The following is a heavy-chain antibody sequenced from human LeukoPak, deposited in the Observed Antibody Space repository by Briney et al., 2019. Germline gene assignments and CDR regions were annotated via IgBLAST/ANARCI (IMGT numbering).Heavy chain of an antibody. D-gene: IGHD3-22*01. V-gene: IGHV3-21*01. CDR3: ARDVSYYDSSGYYYVGAFDI. J-gene: IGHJ3*02. Sequence: PGGSLRLSCAGTGLAFSSYSMNWVRQAPGKGLEWVSSISSSSSYIYYADSVKGRFTISRDNAKNSLYLQMNSLRAEDTAVYYCARDVSYYDSSGYYYVGAFDIWGQGTMVTVSS. CDR2: ISSSSSYI. CDR1: GLAFSSYS.